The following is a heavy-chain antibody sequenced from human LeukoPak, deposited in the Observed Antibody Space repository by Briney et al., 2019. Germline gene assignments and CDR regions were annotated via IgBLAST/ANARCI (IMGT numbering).Heavy chain of an antibody. J-gene: IGHJ4*02. D-gene: IGHD1-14*01. Sequence: PSETLSLTCAVSGGSISRSNWWSWVRQPPGKGLEWIGDNLHSGDTNYNASLRSRLTISLDKSRNQFSLQLSSVTAADTAVYYCAGYNLPYPFEFWGPGTVVTVSS. V-gene: IGHV4-4*02. CDR2: NLHSGDT. CDR3: AGYNLPYPFEF. CDR1: GGSISRSNW.